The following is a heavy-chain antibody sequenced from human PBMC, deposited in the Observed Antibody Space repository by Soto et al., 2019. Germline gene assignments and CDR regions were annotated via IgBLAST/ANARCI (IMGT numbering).Heavy chain of an antibody. D-gene: IGHD2-15*01. CDR1: GFTFSSYS. J-gene: IGHJ4*02. CDR2: ISSSSSTI. CDR3: ARAGPGWDCSGGSCYFNNYFDY. Sequence: EVQLVESGGGLVQPGGSLRLSCAASGFTFSSYSMNWVRQAPGKWLEWVSYISSSSSTIYYADSVKGRFTISRDNAKNSLYLQMNSLRDEDTAVYYCARAGPGWDCSGGSCYFNNYFDYWGQGTLVTVSS. V-gene: IGHV3-48*02.